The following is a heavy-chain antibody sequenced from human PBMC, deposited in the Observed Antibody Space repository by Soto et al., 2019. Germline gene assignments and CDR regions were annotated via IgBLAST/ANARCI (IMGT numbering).Heavy chain of an antibody. D-gene: IGHD2-15*01. Sequence: QVQLVQSGAEVKKPGASVKVSCKASGYTFTSYGISWVRQAPGQGLEWMGWISAYNGNTNYAQKLQGRVTMTTDTSTSTVYMELRSLRSDDTAVYYCARRAIVVVVAATYDYWGQGTLVTVSS. J-gene: IGHJ4*02. CDR3: ARRAIVVVVAATYDY. V-gene: IGHV1-18*01. CDR1: GYTFTSYG. CDR2: ISAYNGNT.